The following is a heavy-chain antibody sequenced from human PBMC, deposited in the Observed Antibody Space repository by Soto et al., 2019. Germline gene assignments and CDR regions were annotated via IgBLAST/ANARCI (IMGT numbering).Heavy chain of an antibody. CDR1: GYAFTTYG. J-gene: IGHJ4*02. CDR2: ISAHNGNT. CDR3: ARGRYGDY. D-gene: IGHD1-1*01. V-gene: IGHV1-18*01. Sequence: QVPLVQSGAEVKKPGASVKVSCQGSGYAFTTYGITWVRQAPGQGLEWMGWISAHNGNTNYAQKLQGRVTVTRDTSTSTAYMELRSLRYDDTAVYYGARGRYGDYWGQGALVTVSS.